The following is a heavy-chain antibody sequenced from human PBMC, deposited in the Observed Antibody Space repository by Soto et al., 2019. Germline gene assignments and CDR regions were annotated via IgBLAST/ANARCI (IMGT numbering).Heavy chain of an antibody. CDR2: TYWDDDN. CDR1: GFSLNDRAVG. J-gene: IGHJ4*02. D-gene: IGHD6-19*01. V-gene: IGHV2-5*02. CDR3: AHGSGWRFDY. Sequence: QITLEESGPTLVKPTQTLTLTCTFSGFSLNDRAVGVGWIRQPPGKALEWLAFTYWDDDNHYSTSLKNRITITKVTSQNQVVLTMTNTDPADTSTYYCAHGSGWRFDYCVQGTHVTVSS.